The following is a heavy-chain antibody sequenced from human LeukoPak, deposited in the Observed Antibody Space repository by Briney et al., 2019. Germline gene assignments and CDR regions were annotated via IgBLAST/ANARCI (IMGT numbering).Heavy chain of an antibody. J-gene: IGHJ3*02. V-gene: IGHV3-30*02. CDR1: GFTVSSNY. CDR2: IRYDGSNK. Sequence: GGSLRLSCAASGFTVSSNYMSWVRQAPGKGLEWVAFIRYDGSNKYYADSVKGRFTISRDNSKNTLYLQMNSLRAEDTAVYYCEKDQWSSLVRGAFDIWGQGTMVTVSS. D-gene: IGHD6-13*01. CDR3: EKDQWSSLVRGAFDI.